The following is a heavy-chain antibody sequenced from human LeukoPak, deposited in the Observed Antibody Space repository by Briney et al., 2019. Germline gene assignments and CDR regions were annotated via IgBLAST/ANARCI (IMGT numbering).Heavy chain of an antibody. Sequence: PGGSLRLSCAASGFTFSSYEMHWVRQAPGKGLEWVAVISYHGSDKYYADSVQGRFTISRDNSNNMLYLQMSSLRYEDTAVYFCAKVYTLMRGTPENWFDPWGQGTLVTVSS. CDR1: GFTFSSYE. V-gene: IGHV3-30*18. D-gene: IGHD3-9*01. J-gene: IGHJ5*02. CDR2: ISYHGSDK. CDR3: AKVYTLMRGTPENWFDP.